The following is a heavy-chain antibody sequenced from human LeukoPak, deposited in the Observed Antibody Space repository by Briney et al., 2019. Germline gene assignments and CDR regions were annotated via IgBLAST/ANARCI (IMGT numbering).Heavy chain of an antibody. D-gene: IGHD3-22*01. Sequence: GGSLRLSCAASGFTLSAFGMHWVRQAPGKGLEWVALVSYDGSHQYYADSVRGRFTISRDNSKSTLSLQMNSLRVEDTAVYYCANFNGLDTSGYYHYWGQGTLVTVSS. V-gene: IGHV3-33*06. CDR1: GFTLSAFG. CDR2: VSYDGSHQ. J-gene: IGHJ4*02. CDR3: ANFNGLDTSGYYHY.